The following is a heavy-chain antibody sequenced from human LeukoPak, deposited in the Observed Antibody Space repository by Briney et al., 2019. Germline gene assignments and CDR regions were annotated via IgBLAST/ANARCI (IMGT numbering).Heavy chain of an antibody. CDR2: ISYDGINK. Sequence: GGSLRLSSAAYGFSFSSYGIHWVRQAPGKGLEWVAVISYDGINKWYADSVKGRFTISRDNSKNTLYVQMNSLRGEDTAVYYCAKPTIAAVGRDYYYGMDAWGQGTTVTVSS. V-gene: IGHV3-30*18. J-gene: IGHJ6*02. CDR3: AKPTIAAVGRDYYYGMDA. D-gene: IGHD6-13*01. CDR1: GFSFSSYG.